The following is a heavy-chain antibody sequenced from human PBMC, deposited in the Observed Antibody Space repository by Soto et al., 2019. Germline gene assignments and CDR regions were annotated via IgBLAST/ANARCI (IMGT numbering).Heavy chain of an antibody. Sequence: SETLSLTCTVSGGSIRSGDYYWSWIRQPPGKGLEWIGYIYYSGSTYYNPSLKSRVTISVDTSKNQFSLKLSSVTAADTAMYYCTRDRPGPQHYLNYWGQGNMVTVSS. J-gene: IGHJ4*02. CDR3: TRDRPGPQHYLNY. CDR1: GGSIRSGDYY. D-gene: IGHD6-6*01. CDR2: IYYSGST. V-gene: IGHV4-30-4*01.